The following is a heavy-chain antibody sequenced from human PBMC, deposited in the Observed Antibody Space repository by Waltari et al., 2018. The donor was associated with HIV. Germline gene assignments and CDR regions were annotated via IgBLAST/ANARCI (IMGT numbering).Heavy chain of an antibody. CDR3: ARLGAAAGLY. V-gene: IGHV4-39*01. CDR1: GGSIRSSSSY. D-gene: IGHD6-13*01. CDR2: IYYSGST. Sequence: QLQLQASGPGLVKPSETLSLTCTVSGGSIRSSSSYWGWIRQPPGKGLEWIGSIYYSGSTYYNPSLKSRVTISVDTSKNQFSLKLSSVTAADTAVYYCARLGAAAGLYWGQGTLVTVSS. J-gene: IGHJ4*02.